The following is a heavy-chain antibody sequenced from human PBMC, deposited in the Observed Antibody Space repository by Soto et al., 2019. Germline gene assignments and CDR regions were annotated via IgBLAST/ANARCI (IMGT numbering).Heavy chain of an antibody. J-gene: IGHJ4*02. CDR2: IYYSGST. CDR3: ARDRDYCSGGSCYRYFDY. CDR1: GGSSSSYY. V-gene: IGHV4-59*01. Sequence: SETLSLTCTVSGGSSSSYYWSWIRQPPGKGLEWIGYIYYSGSTNYNPSLKSRVTISVDTSKNQFSLKLSSVTAADTAVYYCARDRDYCSGGSCYRYFDYWGQGTLVTVSS. D-gene: IGHD2-15*01.